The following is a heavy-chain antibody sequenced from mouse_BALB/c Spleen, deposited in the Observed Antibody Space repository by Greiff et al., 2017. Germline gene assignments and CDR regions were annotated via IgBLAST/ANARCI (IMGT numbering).Heavy chain of an antibody. V-gene: IGHV3-2*02. D-gene: IGHD3-3*01. CDR2: ISYSGST. CDR1: GYSITSDYA. Sequence: EVKLQESGPGLVKPSQSLSLTCTVTGYSITSDYAWNWIRQFPGNKLEWMGYISYSGSTSYNPSLKSRISITRDTSKNQFFLQLNSVTTEDTATYYCARDGDFFFAYWGQGTLVTVSA. J-gene: IGHJ3*01. CDR3: ARDGDFFFAY.